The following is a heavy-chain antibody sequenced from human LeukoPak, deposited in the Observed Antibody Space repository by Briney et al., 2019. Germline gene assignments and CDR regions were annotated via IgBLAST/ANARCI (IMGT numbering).Heavy chain of an antibody. Sequence: PETLSLTCTVSGGSISSNYWSWIRQPAGKGLEWIGRIYTSGSTNYNPSLKSRVTMSVDTSKNQFSLKLSSVTAADTAVYYCARRVVVAANIYYFDYWGQGTLVTVSS. CDR1: GGSISSNY. CDR2: IYTSGST. CDR3: ARRVVVAANIYYFDY. D-gene: IGHD2-15*01. V-gene: IGHV4-4*07. J-gene: IGHJ4*02.